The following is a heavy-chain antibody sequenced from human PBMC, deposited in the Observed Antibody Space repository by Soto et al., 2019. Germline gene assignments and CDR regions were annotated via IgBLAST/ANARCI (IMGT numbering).Heavy chain of an antibody. CDR1: GFTFRSYV. CDR3: TAWGMTGGLDV. CDR2: TSYDGSNK. D-gene: IGHD3-16*01. J-gene: IGHJ1*01. Sequence: QVQLVESGGGVVQPGTSRRLSCVGSGFTFRSYVIHWVRQAPGKGLEWVALTSYDGSNKDYGDSVKGRFTIARDNSRNSVDLQKASLGPGNTVCYYCTAWGMTGGLDVWGQGTLVSVSS. V-gene: IGHV3-33*05.